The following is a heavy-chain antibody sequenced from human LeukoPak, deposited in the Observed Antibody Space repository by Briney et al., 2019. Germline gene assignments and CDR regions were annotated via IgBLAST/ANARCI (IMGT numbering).Heavy chain of an antibody. CDR3: ARVRVDILTGTDAFDI. CDR1: GFTVSSNY. D-gene: IGHD3-9*01. J-gene: IGHJ3*02. Sequence: QRGGSLRLSCAASGFTVSSNYMSGVRQAPGKGLEGVSVIYSGGSTYYAGSVKGRFTISRDNSKNTMYLQMNSLRAEDTAVYYCARVRVDILTGTDAFDIWGQGTMVTVSS. V-gene: IGHV3-66*01. CDR2: IYSGGST.